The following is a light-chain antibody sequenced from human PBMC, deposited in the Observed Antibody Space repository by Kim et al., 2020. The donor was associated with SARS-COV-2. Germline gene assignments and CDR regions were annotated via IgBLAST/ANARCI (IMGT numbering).Light chain of an antibody. CDR3: QAWDSSLVV. V-gene: IGLV3-1*01. CDR2: QDS. CDR1: KLGDKY. Sequence: SYELTQPPSVSVSPGQTASITCSGDKLGDKYACWYQQKPGQSPVLVIYQDSKRTSGIPERFSGSNSGNTATLTISGTQAMDEADYYCQAWDSSLVVFGGGTQLTVL. J-gene: IGLJ2*01.